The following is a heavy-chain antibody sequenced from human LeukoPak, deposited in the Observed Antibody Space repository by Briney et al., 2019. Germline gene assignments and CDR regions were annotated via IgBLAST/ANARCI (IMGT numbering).Heavy chain of an antibody. D-gene: IGHD2-2*01. CDR1: GFTFSSYG. CDR2: IRYDGSNK. CDR3: AKDPAGYCSSTSCFGYYYYMDV. J-gene: IGHJ6*03. Sequence: GGSLRLSCAASGFTFSSYGMHWVRQAPGKGLEWVAFIRYDGSNKYYADSAKGRFTISRDNSKNTLYLQMNSLRAEDTAVYYCAKDPAGYCSSTSCFGYYYYMDVWGKGTTVTVSS. V-gene: IGHV3-30*02.